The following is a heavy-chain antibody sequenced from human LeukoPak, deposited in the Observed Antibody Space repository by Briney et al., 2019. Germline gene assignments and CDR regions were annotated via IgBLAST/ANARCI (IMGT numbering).Heavy chain of an antibody. CDR3: ARPLYSGSYHFGY. CDR2: ISSSSSAI. D-gene: IGHD1-26*01. CDR1: GFTFSGYS. V-gene: IGHV3-48*02. Sequence: GGSLRLSCTASGFTFSGYSMNWVRQAPGRGLEWISYISSSSSAIYYADSVKGRFTISRDNAKNSLYLQMNSLRDEDTAFYYCARPLYSGSYHFGYWGQGTLVTVSS. J-gene: IGHJ4*02.